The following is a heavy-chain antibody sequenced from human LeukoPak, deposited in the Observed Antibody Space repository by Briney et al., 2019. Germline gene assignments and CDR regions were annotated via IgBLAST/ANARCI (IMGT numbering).Heavy chain of an antibody. CDR1: GFTVSSNY. Sequence: GGSLRLSCAASGFTVSSNYMSWVRQAPGKGLEWVSAISGSGGSTYYADSVKGRFTISRDNSKNTLYLLMNSLRAEDTAVYYCAKVPSTWGTAMVNDYWGQGTLVTVSS. D-gene: IGHD5-18*01. V-gene: IGHV3-23*01. CDR2: ISGSGGST. J-gene: IGHJ4*02. CDR3: AKVPSTWGTAMVNDY.